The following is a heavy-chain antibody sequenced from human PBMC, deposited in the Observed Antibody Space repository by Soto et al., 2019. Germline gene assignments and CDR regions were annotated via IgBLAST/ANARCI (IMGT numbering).Heavy chain of an antibody. Sequence: VGSLRLSCAASGLTFSSYGKHWVRQAPGKGLEWVAVISYDGSNKYYADSVKGRFTISRDNSKNTLYLQMNSLRAEDTAVFYCAKDEALGVSTYLGPFDYCGQGTLVTVSS. CDR1: GLTFSSYG. CDR3: AKDEALGVSTYLGPFDY. J-gene: IGHJ4*02. CDR2: ISYDGSNK. V-gene: IGHV3-30*18. D-gene: IGHD2-2*01.